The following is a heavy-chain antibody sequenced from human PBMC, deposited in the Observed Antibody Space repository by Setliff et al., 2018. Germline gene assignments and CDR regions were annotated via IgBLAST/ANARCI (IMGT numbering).Heavy chain of an antibody. J-gene: IGHJ3*02. V-gene: IGHV4-59*01. CDR2: IYYSGTT. Sequence: PSETLSLTCTVSGGSLSSYYWSWIRQPPGKGLEWIGHIYYSGTTSYNASLKNRVSISVDTSKNHFSLKLNSVTAADTAVYYCARVGSSSWYGGGFDIWGQGTMVTVSS. CDR3: ARVGSSSWYGGGFDI. CDR1: GGSLSSYY. D-gene: IGHD6-13*01.